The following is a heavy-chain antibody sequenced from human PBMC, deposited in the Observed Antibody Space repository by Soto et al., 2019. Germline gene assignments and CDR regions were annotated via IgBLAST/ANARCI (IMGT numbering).Heavy chain of an antibody. CDR1: CGSISSGGYY. D-gene: IGHD2-15*01. V-gene: IGHV4-31*03. J-gene: IGHJ5*02. CDR3: ARDKGYCSGGSCYGLHNWFDP. CDR2: IYYSGST. Sequence: SETLSLTCTVSCGSISSGGYYWSWIRQHPGKGLEWIGYIYYSGSTYYNPSLKSRVTISVDTSKNQFSLKLSSVTAADTAVYYCARDKGYCSGGSCYGLHNWFDPWGQGTLVTVSS.